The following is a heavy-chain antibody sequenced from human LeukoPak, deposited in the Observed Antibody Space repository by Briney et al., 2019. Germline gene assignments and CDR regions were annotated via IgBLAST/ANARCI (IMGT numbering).Heavy chain of an antibody. V-gene: IGHV4-38-2*02. CDR2: IYHRGRT. Sequence: SETLSLTRPGSGYSISSGYYWGRIRPPPGKGLEGVGSIYHRGRTYYNPSLNSRVTIPVDTSKNQFSLKLSSVPAADTAVYYCARGLEDFWSGYEWFDPWGQGTLVTVSS. D-gene: IGHD3-3*01. CDR1: GYSISSGYY. CDR3: ARGLEDFWSGYEWFDP. J-gene: IGHJ5*02.